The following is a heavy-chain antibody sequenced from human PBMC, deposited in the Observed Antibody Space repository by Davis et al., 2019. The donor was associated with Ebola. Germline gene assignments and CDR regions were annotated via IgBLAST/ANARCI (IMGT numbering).Heavy chain of an antibody. CDR2: VYHSGTT. V-gene: IGHV4-59*12. CDR1: GGSTSNYY. J-gene: IGHJ5*02. Sequence: SETLSLTCTVSGGSTSNYYWSWIRQPPGKGLEWIGYVYHSGTTKYRPSLKSRVTISIDTSKSQFSLKLTSVTAADTAVYYCARDGDYSSSQHCFEPWGLGTLVTVSS. CDR3: ARDGDYSSSQHCFEP. D-gene: IGHD6-13*01.